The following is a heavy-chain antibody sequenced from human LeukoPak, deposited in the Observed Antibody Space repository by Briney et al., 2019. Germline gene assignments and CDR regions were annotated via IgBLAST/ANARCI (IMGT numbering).Heavy chain of an antibody. CDR1: GGSFSGYY. D-gene: IGHD6-19*01. CDR3: ARQGIAVAAQIRDDYFDY. V-gene: IGHV4-34*01. Sequence: PSETLSLTCAVYGGSFSGYYWSWIRQPPGKGLEWIGEINHSGSTNYNPSLKSRVTISVDTSKNQFSLKLSSVTAADTAVYYCARQGIAVAAQIRDDYFDYWGQGTLVTVSS. J-gene: IGHJ4*02. CDR2: INHSGST.